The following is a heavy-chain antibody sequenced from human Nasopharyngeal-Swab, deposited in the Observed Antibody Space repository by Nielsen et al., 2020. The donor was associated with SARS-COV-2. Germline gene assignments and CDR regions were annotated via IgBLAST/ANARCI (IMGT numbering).Heavy chain of an antibody. CDR2: ISGSGGST. V-gene: IGHV3-23*01. CDR3: ARADSYGYRGPFDY. J-gene: IGHJ4*02. Sequence: WIRQPPGKGLEWVSAISGSGGSTYYADSVKGRFTISRDNSKNTLYLQMNSLRAEDTAVYYCARADSYGYRGPFDYWGQGTLVTVSS. D-gene: IGHD5-18*01.